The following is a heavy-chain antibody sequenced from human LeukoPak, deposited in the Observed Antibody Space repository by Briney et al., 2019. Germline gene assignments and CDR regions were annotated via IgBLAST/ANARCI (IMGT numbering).Heavy chain of an antibody. D-gene: IGHD6-19*01. CDR2: INPSGGNT. V-gene: IGHV1-46*01. Sequence: ASVKVSCKASGYTFTSYYMHWVRQAPGQGREWMGIINPSGGNTSYAQKFQGRVTMTRDTSTSTVYMELSSLRSEDTAVYYCARAAAVAGYDYWGQGTLVTVSS. CDR3: ARAAAVAGYDY. CDR1: GYTFTSYY. J-gene: IGHJ4*02.